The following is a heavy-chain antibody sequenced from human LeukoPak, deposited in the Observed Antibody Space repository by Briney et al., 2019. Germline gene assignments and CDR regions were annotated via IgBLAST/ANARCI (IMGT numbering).Heavy chain of an antibody. Sequence: KPSQTLSLTCTVSGGSISSGGYYWSWIRQHPGQGLEWIGYIYYSGSTYYNPSLKSRVTISVDTSKNQFSLKLSSVTAADTAVYYCARGREWELPYFDCWGQGTLVTVSS. CDR3: ARGREWELPYFDC. CDR2: IYYSGST. D-gene: IGHD1-26*01. J-gene: IGHJ4*02. V-gene: IGHV4-31*03. CDR1: GGSISSGGYY.